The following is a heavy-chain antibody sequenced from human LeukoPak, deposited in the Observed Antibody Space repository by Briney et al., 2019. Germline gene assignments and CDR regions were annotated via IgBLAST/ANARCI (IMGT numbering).Heavy chain of an antibody. CDR3: ARDDVLLWFGELSYLFDP. CDR2: ISYDGSNK. CDR1: GFTLSTHN. D-gene: IGHD3-10*01. Sequence: GGSLRLSCAASGFTLSTHNMNWVRQAPGKGLEGVAVISYDGSNKYYADSVKGRFTISRDNSKNTLYLQMNSLRAEDTAVYYCARDDVLLWFGELSYLFDPWGQGTLVTVSS. J-gene: IGHJ5*02. V-gene: IGHV3-30-3*01.